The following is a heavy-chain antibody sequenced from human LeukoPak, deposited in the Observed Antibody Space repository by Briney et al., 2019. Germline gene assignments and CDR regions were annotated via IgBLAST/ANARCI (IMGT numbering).Heavy chain of an antibody. V-gene: IGHV3-48*03. CDR2: ISSSGSTI. CDR3: ARVSGDSSGYFDY. CDR1: GFTFSSYE. D-gene: IGHD3-22*01. J-gene: IGHJ4*02. Sequence: GGSLRLSCAASGFTFSSYEMNWVRQAPGKGLEWVSYISSSGSTIYYADSVKGRFTISRDNAKNSLYLQMNSLTAEDTAVYYCARVSGDSSGYFDYWGQGTLVTVSS.